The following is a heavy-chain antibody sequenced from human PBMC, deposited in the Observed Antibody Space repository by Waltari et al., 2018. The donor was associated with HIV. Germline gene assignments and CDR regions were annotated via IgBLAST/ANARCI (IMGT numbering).Heavy chain of an antibody. J-gene: IGHJ5*02. V-gene: IGHV3-53*01. CDR3: ATGVRYYGP. D-gene: IGHD3-10*01. Sequence: AESGGRLIQPGGSLGVSCTASNFSVSGKHVICIRQAPGGALEWLAVIYPDDTTHYADSVRGRFTISRAKTRTTVLLLMSGLFVDDTATYFCATGVRYYGPWGQGTRVTVSS. CDR1: NFSVSGKH. CDR2: IYPDDTT.